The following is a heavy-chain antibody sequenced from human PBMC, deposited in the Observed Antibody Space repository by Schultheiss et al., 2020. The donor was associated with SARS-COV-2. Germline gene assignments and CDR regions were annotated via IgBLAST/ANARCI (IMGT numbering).Heavy chain of an antibody. CDR3: AKDRDDFWSGYYYYYYGMDV. Sequence: GGSLRLSCAASGFTFSSYAMTWVRQAPGKGLEWVSSISGSGSSTYYADSVKGRLTISRDNSKNTLSLQMNSLRAEDTAVYYCAKDRDDFWSGYYYYYYGMDVWGQGTTVTVSS. CDR2: ISGSGSST. J-gene: IGHJ6*02. CDR1: GFTFSSYA. D-gene: IGHD3-3*01. V-gene: IGHV3-23*01.